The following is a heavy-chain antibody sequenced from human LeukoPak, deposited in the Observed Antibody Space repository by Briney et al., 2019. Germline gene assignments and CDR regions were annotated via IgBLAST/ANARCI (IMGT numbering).Heavy chain of an antibody. CDR3: AKDTQGGSYGY. CDR2: IDGSGVTT. D-gene: IGHD1-26*01. V-gene: IGHV3-23*01. J-gene: IGHJ4*02. Sequence: PGGSLRLSCAASGFTFNIYVMSWVRQAPGKGLEWVSDIDGSGVTTYYADSVQGRFTISRDNSKDTLFLQMNSLRAEDTAVYYCAKDTQGGSYGYGARGTLVTVCS. CDR1: GFTFNIYV.